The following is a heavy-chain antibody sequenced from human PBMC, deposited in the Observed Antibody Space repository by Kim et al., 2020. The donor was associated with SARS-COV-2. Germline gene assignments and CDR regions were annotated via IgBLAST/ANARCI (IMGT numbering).Heavy chain of an antibody. V-gene: IGHV1-2*02. CDR2: INPNSGGT. CDR3: ARARFLTTTATTYVDY. J-gene: IGHJ4*02. CDR1: GYTFTGYY. D-gene: IGHD4-4*01. Sequence: ASVKVSCKASGYTFTGYYMHWVRQAPGQGLEWMGWINPNSGGTNYAQKFQGRVTMTRDTSISTAYMELSRLRSDDTAVYYCARARFLTTTATTYVDYWGQGTLVTVSS.